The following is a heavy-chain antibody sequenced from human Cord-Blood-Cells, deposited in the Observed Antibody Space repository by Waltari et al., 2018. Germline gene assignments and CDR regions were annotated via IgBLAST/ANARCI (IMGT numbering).Heavy chain of an antibody. Sequence: QLQLQESGPGLVKPSETLSLTCTVSGGSISSSRYYWGWIRQPPGKGLEWIGSIYYSGSTYYNPSLKSRVTISVDTSKNQFSLKLSSVTAADTAVYYCASNHWYSSSSDQNDDYWGQGTLVTVSS. J-gene: IGHJ4*02. CDR2: IYYSGST. CDR3: ASNHWYSSSSDQNDDY. CDR1: GGSISSSRYY. D-gene: IGHD6-6*01. V-gene: IGHV4-39*01.